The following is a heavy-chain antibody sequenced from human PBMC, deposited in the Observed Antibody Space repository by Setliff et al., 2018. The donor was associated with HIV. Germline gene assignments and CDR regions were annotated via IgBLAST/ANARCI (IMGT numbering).Heavy chain of an antibody. CDR2: IYTSGST. J-gene: IGHJ4*02. D-gene: IGHD3-22*01. Sequence: PSETLSLTCTVSGGSISSYYWSWIRQPPGKGLEWIGYIYTSGSTNYNPSLKSRVTISVDTSKDQFSLKLSSVTAADTAVYYCARGLSFYDPGGFDYWGQGTLVTVSS. CDR3: ARGLSFYDPGGFDY. CDR1: GGSISSYY. V-gene: IGHV4-4*09.